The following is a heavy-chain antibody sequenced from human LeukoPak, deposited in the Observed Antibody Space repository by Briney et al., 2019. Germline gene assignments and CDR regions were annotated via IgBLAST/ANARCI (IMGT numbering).Heavy chain of an antibody. J-gene: IGHJ4*02. Sequence: KPSETLSLTCTVSGDSTSTYYWSWIRQPAGKGLEFIGLFYNSGSTNCNPSLKSRVTMSVDTSKNQFSLKLSSVTAADTAVYYCARVGDYALKDWGQGTLVTVSS. CDR1: GDSTSTYY. CDR2: FYNSGST. V-gene: IGHV4-4*07. CDR3: ARVGDYALKD. D-gene: IGHD3-16*01.